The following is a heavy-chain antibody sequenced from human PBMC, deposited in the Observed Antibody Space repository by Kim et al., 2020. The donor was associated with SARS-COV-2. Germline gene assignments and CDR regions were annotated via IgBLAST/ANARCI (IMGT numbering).Heavy chain of an antibody. CDR2: ISGSGGST. J-gene: IGHJ2*01. D-gene: IGHD3-22*01. CDR1: GFTFSSYA. Sequence: GGSLRLSCAASGFTFSSYAMSWVRQAPGKGLEWVSAISGSGGSTYYADSVNGRFTISRDNSKNTLYLQMNSLRAEDTAVYYCAKDLGGYYYDSSGYFDLWGRGTLVTVSS. V-gene: IGHV3-23*01. CDR3: AKDLGGYYYDSSGYFDL.